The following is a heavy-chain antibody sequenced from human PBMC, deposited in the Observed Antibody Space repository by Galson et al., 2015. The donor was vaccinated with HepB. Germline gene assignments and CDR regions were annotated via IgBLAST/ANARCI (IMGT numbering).Heavy chain of an antibody. V-gene: IGHV1-69*02. J-gene: IGHJ4*02. Sequence: SVKVSCKASGGTFSSYTISWVRQAPGQGLEWMGRIIPILGIANYAQKFQGRVTITADKSASTAYMELSSLRSEDTAVYYCARAPLTEAFDYWGQGTLVTVSS. D-gene: IGHD2-21*02. CDR2: IIPILGIA. CDR3: ARAPLTEAFDY. CDR1: GGTFSSYT.